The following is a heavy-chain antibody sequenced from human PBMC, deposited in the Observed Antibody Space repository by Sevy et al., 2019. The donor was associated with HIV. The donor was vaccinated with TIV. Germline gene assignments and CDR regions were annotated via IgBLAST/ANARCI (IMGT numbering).Heavy chain of an antibody. CDR1: GFTFGDYA. J-gene: IGHJ6*03. CDR2: IRSKAYGGTT. V-gene: IGHV3-49*03. Sequence: GGSLRLSCTASGFTFGDYAMSWFRQAPGKGLEWVGFIRSKAYGGTTEYAASVKGRFTISRDDSKSIAYLQMNSLKTEDTAVYYCTRPLWLQSYYYYYMDVWGKGTTLTVSS. D-gene: IGHD6-19*01. CDR3: TRPLWLQSYYYYYMDV.